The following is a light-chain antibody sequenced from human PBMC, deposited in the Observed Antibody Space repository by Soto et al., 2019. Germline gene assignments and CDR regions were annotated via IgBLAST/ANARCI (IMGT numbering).Light chain of an antibody. CDR3: QQYNNWLWT. Sequence: EIVMTQSPATLSVSPGERATLSCRASQSVSSNLAWYQQKPGQAPRLLIYGASTRATGIPARFSGSGSGTEFTLTISSLQSEDVAVYYCQQYNNWLWTFGQGPKVDIK. CDR1: QSVSSN. CDR2: GAS. J-gene: IGKJ1*01. V-gene: IGKV3-15*01.